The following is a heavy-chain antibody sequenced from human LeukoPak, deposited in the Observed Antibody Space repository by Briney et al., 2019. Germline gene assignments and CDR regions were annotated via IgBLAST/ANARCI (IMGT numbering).Heavy chain of an antibody. CDR2: IGRNGRSI. CDR3: TKERKGTQYVIES. J-gene: IGHJ4*02. V-gene: IGHV3-43*01. D-gene: IGHD2-2*01. CDR1: GFTFDDYT. Sequence: GGSLRLSCAASGFTFDDYTMHWVRQTPGKGLEWVSLIGRNGRSINYADSVRGRFTISRDNVKKCLYLQMSSLRTEDTALYYCTKERKGTQYVIESWSQGTLVTVSS.